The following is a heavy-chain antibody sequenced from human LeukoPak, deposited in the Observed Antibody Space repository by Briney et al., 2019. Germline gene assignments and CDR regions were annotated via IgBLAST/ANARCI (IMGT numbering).Heavy chain of an antibody. CDR3: ARDRDYPRDQFDY. Sequence: SETLSLTCTVSGGSISSYYWSWIRQPPGKGLEWIGYIFYTGSTNYNPSLKSRVTISVDRSKNQFSLKLSSVTAADTAIYYCARDRDYPRDQFDYWGQGTLVTVSS. V-gene: IGHV4-59*01. D-gene: IGHD4-17*01. CDR2: IFYTGST. CDR1: GGSISSYY. J-gene: IGHJ4*02.